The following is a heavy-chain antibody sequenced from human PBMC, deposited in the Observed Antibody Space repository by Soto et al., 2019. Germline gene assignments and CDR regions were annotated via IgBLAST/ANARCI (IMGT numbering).Heavy chain of an antibody. CDR2: INHLGHN. J-gene: IGHJ3*02. D-gene: IGHD5-18*01. CDR3: AKWDTPMNAFDI. CDR1: GGSITSYY. V-gene: IGHV4-59*01. Sequence: QVHLQESGPGLVKPSETLSLTCTVSGGSITSYYWNWIRQPAGKGLEWIGYINHLGHNDYNPSLKSRLIMYVEPSKTHFSLTLTSVTAADTALYFCAKWDTPMNAFDIWGQGTMVTVSS.